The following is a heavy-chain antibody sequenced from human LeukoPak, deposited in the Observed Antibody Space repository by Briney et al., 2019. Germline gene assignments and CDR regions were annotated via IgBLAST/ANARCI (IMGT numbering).Heavy chain of an antibody. Sequence: ASVKVSCKASGYTFTGYYMHWVRQAPGQGLEWMGWINPNSGGTNYAQKFQGRVTMTRDTSISTAYMELSRLRSDDTAVYYCARQGGRGITMVRGVFAYWGQGTLVTVSS. CDR2: INPNSGGT. D-gene: IGHD3-10*01. V-gene: IGHV1-2*02. CDR1: GYTFTGYY. J-gene: IGHJ4*02. CDR3: ARQGGRGITMVRGVFAY.